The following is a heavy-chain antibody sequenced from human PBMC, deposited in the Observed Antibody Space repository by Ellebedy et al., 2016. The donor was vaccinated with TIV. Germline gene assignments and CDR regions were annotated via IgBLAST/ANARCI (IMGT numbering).Heavy chain of an antibody. Sequence: PGGSLRLSCSASGFTFNIYAMSWVRQAPGKGLEWVSLISASGDSTYYADSVKGRFTVSRDNSKTTLFRQVNSLRAEDTAVYYCIFKGMSARLYWGQGTLVTVSS. V-gene: IGHV3-23*01. D-gene: IGHD6-6*01. CDR3: IFKGMSARLY. J-gene: IGHJ1*01. CDR2: ISASGDST. CDR1: GFTFNIYA.